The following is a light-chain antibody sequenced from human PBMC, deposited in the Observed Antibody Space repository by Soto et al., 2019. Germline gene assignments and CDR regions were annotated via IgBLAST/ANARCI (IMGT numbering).Light chain of an antibody. CDR1: SRDVGGYNY. CDR2: DVG. Sequence: QSALTQHASVSGSPGQSITISCTGTSRDVGGYNYVSWYQHRPGEVPKLIIYDVGNRPSGVSDRFSGSKSGDTASLTISGLRAEDEADYYCNSYRNTAARYVFGTGTKLTVL. V-gene: IGLV2-14*03. J-gene: IGLJ1*01. CDR3: NSYRNTAARYV.